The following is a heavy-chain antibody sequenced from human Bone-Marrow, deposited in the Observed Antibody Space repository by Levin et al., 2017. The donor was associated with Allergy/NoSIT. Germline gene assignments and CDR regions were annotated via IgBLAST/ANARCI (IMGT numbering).Heavy chain of an antibody. CDR3: ARDSHYYDFWSGYPNFDY. CDR2: ISAYNGNT. D-gene: IGHD3-3*01. J-gene: IGHJ4*02. V-gene: IGHV1-18*01. Sequence: GESLKISCKASGYTFTSYGISWVRQAPGQGLEWMGWISAYNGNTNYAQKLQGRVTMTTDTSTSTAYMELRSLRSDDTAVYYCARDSHYYDFWSGYPNFDYWGQGTLVTVSS. CDR1: GYTFTSYG.